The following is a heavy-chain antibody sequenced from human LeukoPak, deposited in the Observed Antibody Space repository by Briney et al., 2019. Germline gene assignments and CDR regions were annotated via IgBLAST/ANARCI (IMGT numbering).Heavy chain of an antibody. Sequence: PVKVSCKASGGTFNSYAISWVRQAPGQGLEWMGRIIPILGIANYAQKFQGRVTMTRNTSISTAYMELSSLRSEDTAVYYCATGVRFLDPFAYWGQGTLVTVSS. V-gene: IGHV1-69*04. CDR2: IIPILGIA. D-gene: IGHD3-3*01. CDR3: ATGVRFLDPFAY. J-gene: IGHJ4*02. CDR1: GGTFNSYA.